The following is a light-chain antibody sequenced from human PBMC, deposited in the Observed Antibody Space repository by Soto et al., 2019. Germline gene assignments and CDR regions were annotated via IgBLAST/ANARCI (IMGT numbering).Light chain of an antibody. CDR2: DVS. Sequence: QSVLTQPASVSGSPGQSITISCTGTSSDVGGYNYVSWYQQHPGKAPKLMIYDVSNRPSGVSDRFSGSKSGNTASLTISGLLAEDEADYYCCSYTSSSTYDFGTGTKSP. J-gene: IGLJ1*01. CDR3: CSYTSSSTYD. CDR1: SSDVGGYNY. V-gene: IGLV2-14*03.